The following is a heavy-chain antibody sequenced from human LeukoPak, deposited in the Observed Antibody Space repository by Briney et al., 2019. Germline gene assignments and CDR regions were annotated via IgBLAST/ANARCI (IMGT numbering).Heavy chain of an antibody. CDR2: IGIRGDT. D-gene: IGHD6-19*01. Sequence: PGGSLRLSCAASGFTFIDYDMHLGRQVIGKSLEWVSAIGIRGDTHYSGSVKGRFTISRENAESSLYLQMNSLRAEDTAVYYCARGGIQVSGIDEFDYWGQGTLVTVSS. CDR3: ARGGIQVSGIDEFDY. CDR1: GFTFIDYD. J-gene: IGHJ4*02. V-gene: IGHV3-13*01.